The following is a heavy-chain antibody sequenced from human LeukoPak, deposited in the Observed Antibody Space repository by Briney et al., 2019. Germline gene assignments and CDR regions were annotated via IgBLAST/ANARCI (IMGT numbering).Heavy chain of an antibody. CDR3: ASSITMVRGVNPALYYYYMDV. CDR1: GYSFTSYG. J-gene: IGHJ6*03. CDR2: IIPIFGTA. V-gene: IGHV1-69*05. D-gene: IGHD3-10*01. Sequence: ASVKVSCKASGYSFTSYGISWVRQAPGQGLEWMGGIIPIFGTANYAQKFQGRVTITTDESTSTAYMELSSLRSEDTAVYYCASSITMVRGVNPALYYYYMDVWGKGTTVTVSS.